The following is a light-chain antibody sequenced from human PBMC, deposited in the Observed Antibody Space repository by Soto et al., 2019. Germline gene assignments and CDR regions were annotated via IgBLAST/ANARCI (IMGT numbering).Light chain of an antibody. CDR1: QSVSSSY. Sequence: IVLTQSPGTLSLSPGERATLSSRASQSVSSSYLAWYQQKPGQAPSLLSYGASSRATGIPDRFSGSGSGTDFTITISRLEPEDFAVYYCQKYGSSPETFGQGTKVDIK. J-gene: IGKJ1*01. CDR2: GAS. V-gene: IGKV3-20*01. CDR3: QKYGSSPET.